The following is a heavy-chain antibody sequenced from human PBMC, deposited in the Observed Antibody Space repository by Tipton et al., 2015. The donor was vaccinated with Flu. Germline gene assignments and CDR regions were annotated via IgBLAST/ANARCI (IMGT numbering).Heavy chain of an antibody. Sequence: TLSLTCAVSGDSIRGPYYWGWVRQPPGKGLEWIGSISHSGTTSYNPSLKSRVTISVDTSKNQFSLKLTSMTAADTALYYCARDRWEYSSGFDSWGQGTLVTVSP. J-gene: IGHJ4*02. CDR1: GDSIRGPYY. D-gene: IGHD6-19*01. V-gene: IGHV4-38-2*02. CDR3: ARDRWEYSSGFDS. CDR2: ISHSGTT.